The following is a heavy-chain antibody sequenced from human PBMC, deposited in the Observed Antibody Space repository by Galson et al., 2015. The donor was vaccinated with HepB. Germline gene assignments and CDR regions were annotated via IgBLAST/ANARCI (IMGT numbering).Heavy chain of an antibody. D-gene: IGHD1-26*01. CDR3: TTVFSGTYGASFQH. V-gene: IGHV3-15*06. CDR1: GFILSNAW. Sequence: SLRLSCAASGFILSNAWMNWVRQAPGKGLEWVGRIKSNTDGGTTNYAAPVKDRFTISRDDSKNTLYLQMNSLKTEDTAIYYCTTVFSGTYGASFQHWGQGTLVTVSS. CDR2: IKSNTDGGTT. J-gene: IGHJ1*01.